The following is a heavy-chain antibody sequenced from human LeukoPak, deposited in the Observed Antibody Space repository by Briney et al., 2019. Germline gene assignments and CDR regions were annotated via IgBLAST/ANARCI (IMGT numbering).Heavy chain of an antibody. V-gene: IGHV3-15*04. CDR3: TTVERWLLRSSPY. J-gene: IGHJ4*02. D-gene: IGHD5-24*01. CDR2: IETKTDGGTT. CDR1: GFTFSHCG. Sequence: GGSLRLSCAASGFTFSHCGMHWVRQAPGKGLEWVGRIETKTDGGTTDYAAPVKGRFTISRDDSKNTLYLQMNSLKTDDTAVYYCTTVERWLLRSSPYWGQGTLVTVSS.